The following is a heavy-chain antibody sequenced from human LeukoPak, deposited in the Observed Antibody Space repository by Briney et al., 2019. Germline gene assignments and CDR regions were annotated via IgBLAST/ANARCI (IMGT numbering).Heavy chain of an antibody. D-gene: IGHD6-19*01. V-gene: IGHV1-69*13. CDR1: GYTFTSYA. CDR2: IIPIFGTA. J-gene: IGHJ4*02. CDR3: ATSPPKKQWLH. Sequence: ASVKVSCKASGYTFTSYAISWVRQAPGQGLEWMGGIIPIFGTANYAQKFQGRVTITADESTSTAYMELSSLRSEDTAVYYCATSPPKKQWLHWGQGTLVTVSS.